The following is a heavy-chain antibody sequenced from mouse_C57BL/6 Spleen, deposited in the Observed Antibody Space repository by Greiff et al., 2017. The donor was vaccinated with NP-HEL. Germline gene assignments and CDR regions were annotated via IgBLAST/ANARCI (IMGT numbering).Heavy chain of an antibody. D-gene: IGHD2-4*01. Sequence: VQLQESGPELVKPGASVKLSCKASGYTFTSYDINWVKQRPGQGLEWIGWIYPRDGSTKYNEKFKGKATLTVDPSSSTAYMELHSLTSEYSAVYFCARSGYDYDGYYAMDYWGQGTSVTVSS. CDR3: ARSGYDYDGYYAMDY. CDR1: GYTFTSYD. CDR2: IYPRDGST. J-gene: IGHJ4*01. V-gene: IGHV1-85*01.